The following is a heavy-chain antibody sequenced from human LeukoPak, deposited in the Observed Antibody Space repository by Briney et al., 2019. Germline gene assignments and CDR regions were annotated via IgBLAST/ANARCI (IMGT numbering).Heavy chain of an antibody. CDR3: ARARDGYNWGAFDI. Sequence: GGSLRLSCAASGFTFSSYWMSWVRQAPGKGLEWVANIKQDGSEKYYVDSVKGRFTISRDNAKNSLYLQMNSLRAEDTAVYYCARARDGYNWGAFDIWGQGTVVTVSS. D-gene: IGHD5-24*01. V-gene: IGHV3-7*01. CDR1: GFTFSSYW. J-gene: IGHJ3*02. CDR2: IKQDGSEK.